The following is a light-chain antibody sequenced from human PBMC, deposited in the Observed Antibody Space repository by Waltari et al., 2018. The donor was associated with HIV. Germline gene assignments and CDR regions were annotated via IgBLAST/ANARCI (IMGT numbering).Light chain of an antibody. CDR2: RNN. J-gene: IGLJ2*01. CDR1: TSNIGSYY. V-gene: IGLV1-47*01. CDR3: AAWDDSLSVV. Sequence: QSVLTQPPSASGTPGQRVTISCSGRTSNIGSYYVYWYQQLPGTAPKLLIYRNNQRPSGVPDRFSGSKSGTSASLAISGLRSEDEADYYCAAWDDSLSVVFGGGTKLTVL.